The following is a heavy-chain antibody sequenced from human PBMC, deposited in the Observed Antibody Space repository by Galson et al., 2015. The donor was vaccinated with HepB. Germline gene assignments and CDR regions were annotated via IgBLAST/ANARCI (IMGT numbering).Heavy chain of an antibody. Sequence: SLRLSCAASGFTFSDYYMDWVRQAPGKGLEWIGRIRNKAYSYTTEYAASVKGRFTVSRDDSKNSLYLQMNSLKTEDTAVYYCVRASHWAFDFWGQGTLVPVSS. J-gene: IGHJ4*02. V-gene: IGHV3-72*01. CDR1: GFTFSDYY. CDR3: VRASHWAFDF. CDR2: IRNKAYSYTT. D-gene: IGHD7-27*01.